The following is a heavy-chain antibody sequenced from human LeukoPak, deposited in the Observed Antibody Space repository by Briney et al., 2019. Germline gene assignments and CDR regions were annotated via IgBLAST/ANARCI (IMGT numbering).Heavy chain of an antibody. CDR3: ARHGSEGGATHLDY. J-gene: IGHJ4*02. V-gene: IGHV4-59*08. Sequence: PSETLSLTCTVSGGSISGYYWSWIRQPPGKGLEWIAYISYSGNTHYNPSLKSRVTISVDTSKNQFSLKLSSVTAADTAVYYCARHGSEGGATHLDYWGQGTLVTVSS. CDR1: GGSISGYY. D-gene: IGHD1-26*01. CDR2: ISYSGNT.